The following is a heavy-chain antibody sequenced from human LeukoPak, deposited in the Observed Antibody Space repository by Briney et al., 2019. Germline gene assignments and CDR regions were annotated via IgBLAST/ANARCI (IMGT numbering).Heavy chain of an antibody. Sequence: SETLSLTCTVSGGSISSGGYYWSWIRQHPGKGLEWIGYIYYSGSTYYNPSLKSRVTISVDTSKNQFSPKLSSVTAADTAVYYCARGKKGISSSEDFDYWGQGTLVTVSS. CDR1: GGSISSGGYY. CDR2: IYYSGST. CDR3: ARGKKGISSSEDFDY. D-gene: IGHD6-6*01. V-gene: IGHV4-31*03. J-gene: IGHJ4*02.